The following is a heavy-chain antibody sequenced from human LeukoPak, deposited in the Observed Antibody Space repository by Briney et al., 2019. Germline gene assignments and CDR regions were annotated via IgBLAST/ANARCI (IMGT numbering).Heavy chain of an antibody. CDR2: VTYDGNHK. CDR1: GFSFINHG. CDR3: ARGSCSGGSCLYDF. Sequence: AGGSLRLSCAASGFSFINHGMNWVRQAPGEGLEWVSVVTYDGNHKNYAHSVKGRFTISRDNYKNTLYLQMNSLRAEDTAVFYCARGSCSGGSCLYDFWGQGTLVTVSS. D-gene: IGHD2-15*01. V-gene: IGHV3-33*05. J-gene: IGHJ4*02.